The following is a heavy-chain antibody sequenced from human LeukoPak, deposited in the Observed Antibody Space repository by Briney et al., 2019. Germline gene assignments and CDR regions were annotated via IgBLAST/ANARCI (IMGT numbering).Heavy chain of an antibody. CDR1: GFTFSSYG. Sequence: PGGSLRLSCAASGFTFSSYGMSWVRQAPGKGLEWVSAISGSGGSIYYADSVKGRFTISRDNAKNSLYLQMNSLRAEDTAVYYCARDFRPYCSSTSCYDVDYWGQGTLVTVSS. D-gene: IGHD2-2*01. CDR2: ISGSGGSI. V-gene: IGHV3-21*01. J-gene: IGHJ4*02. CDR3: ARDFRPYCSSTSCYDVDY.